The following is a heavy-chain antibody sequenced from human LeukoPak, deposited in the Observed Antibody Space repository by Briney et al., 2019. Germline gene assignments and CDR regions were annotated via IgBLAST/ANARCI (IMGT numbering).Heavy chain of an antibody. CDR1: GFTFSSYG. CDR2: ISGSGGST. V-gene: IGHV3-23*01. J-gene: IGHJ4*02. Sequence: PGGSLRLSCAASGFTFSSYGMSWVRQAPGKGLEWVSAISGSGGSTYYADSVKGRFTISRDNSKNTLYLQMNSLRAEDTAVYYCAKDRRGSYYDILTGYYPYPSAFDYWGQGTLVTVSS. D-gene: IGHD3-9*01. CDR3: AKDRRGSYYDILTGYYPYPSAFDY.